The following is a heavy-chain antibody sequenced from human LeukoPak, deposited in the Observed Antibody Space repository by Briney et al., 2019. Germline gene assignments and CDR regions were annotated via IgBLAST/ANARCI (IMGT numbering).Heavy chain of an antibody. V-gene: IGHV4-34*01. J-gene: IGHJ5*02. CDR1: GGSFSGYY. D-gene: IGHD6-19*01. Sequence: SETLSLTCAVYGGSFSGYYWSWIRQPPGKGLEWIGEINHSGSTNYNPSLKSRVTISVDTSKNQFSLKLSSVTAADTAVYYCARGQAVAGNNWFDPWGQGTLVTVSS. CDR3: ARGQAVAGNNWFDP. CDR2: INHSGST.